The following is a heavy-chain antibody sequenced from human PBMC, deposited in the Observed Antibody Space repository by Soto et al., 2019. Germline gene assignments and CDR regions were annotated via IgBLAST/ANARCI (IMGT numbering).Heavy chain of an antibody. V-gene: IGHV1-18*04. D-gene: IGHD1-7*01. J-gene: IGHJ4*02. CDR2: ISAYNGST. CDR3: ASDRWDRFGKTGTSPLEY. Sequence: ASVKVSCKASGYTFTSYGISWVRQAPGQGLEWMGWISAYNGSTNYAQKLQGRVTMTTDTSTSTAYMELRSLRADDTSVYYCASDRWDRFGKTGTSPLEYWGQGPLVTVSS. CDR1: GYTFTSYG.